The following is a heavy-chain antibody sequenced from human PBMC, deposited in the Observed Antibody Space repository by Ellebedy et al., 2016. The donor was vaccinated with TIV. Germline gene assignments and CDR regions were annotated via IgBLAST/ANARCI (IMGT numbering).Heavy chain of an antibody. CDR3: AREGENTVMALDY. D-gene: IGHD5-18*01. CDR2: INHSGTS. Sequence: MPSETLSLTCAVYGGSFSGYYWTWIRQPPGKGLEWIGEINHSGTSNYNPSLKSRVTISVDTSKNQFSLKLNSVTAADTAVYYCAREGENTVMALDYWGQGTLVTVSS. CDR1: GGSFSGYY. J-gene: IGHJ4*02. V-gene: IGHV4-34*01.